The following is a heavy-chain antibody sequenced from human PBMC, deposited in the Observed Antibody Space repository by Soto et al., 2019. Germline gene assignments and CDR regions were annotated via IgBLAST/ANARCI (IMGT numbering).Heavy chain of an antibody. CDR3: AKEVYCSSTSCPYYYYYGMDV. J-gene: IGHJ6*02. CDR2: ISYDGSNK. Sequence: GGSLRLSCAASGFTFSSYGMHWVRQAPGKGLEWVAVISYDGSNKYYADSVKGRFTISRDNSKNTLYLQMNSLRAEDTAVYYCAKEVYCSSTSCPYYYYYGMDVWGQGTTVTVSS. V-gene: IGHV3-30*18. CDR1: GFTFSSYG. D-gene: IGHD2-2*01.